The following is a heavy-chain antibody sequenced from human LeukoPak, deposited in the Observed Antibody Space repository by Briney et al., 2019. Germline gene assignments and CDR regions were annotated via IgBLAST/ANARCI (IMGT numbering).Heavy chain of an antibody. J-gene: IGHJ4*02. CDR1: GYRFTAYW. CDR3: ARHPGYTSAWHDY. Sequence: GESLKISCKGSGYRFTAYWIAWVRQMPGKGLEWMGSIYPGDSDTRYSPAFQGQVTISADKSISTAYLQWSSLKASDTAMYYCARHPGYTSAWHDYWGQGTLVTVSS. V-gene: IGHV5-51*01. CDR2: IYPGDSDT. D-gene: IGHD6-19*01.